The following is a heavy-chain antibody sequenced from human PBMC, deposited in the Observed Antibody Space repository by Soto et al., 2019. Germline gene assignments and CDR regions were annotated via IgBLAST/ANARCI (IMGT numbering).Heavy chain of an antibody. CDR3: ARVGRRDNWLDP. D-gene: IGHD3-16*01. Sequence: VQLVESGGGLVQPGGSLRLSCAASGFTFSSYWMHWVRQAPGKGLVWVSRINSDGSSTSYADSVKGRFTISRDNAKNTLYLQMNSLRADDTAVYYCARVGRRDNWLDPWGQGTLVTVSS. CDR1: GFTFSSYW. J-gene: IGHJ5*02. CDR2: INSDGSST. V-gene: IGHV3-74*01.